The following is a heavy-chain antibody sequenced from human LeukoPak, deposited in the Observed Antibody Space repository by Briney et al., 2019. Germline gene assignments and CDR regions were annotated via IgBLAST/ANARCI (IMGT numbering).Heavy chain of an antibody. Sequence: SETLSLTCTVSGGSISSSSYYWGWIRQPPGKGLEWIGSIYYNGSTHHNPSLKSRVTISVDTSKNQFSLMVSSVTAADTAVYYCARQSIAARGYYYYMDVWGKGTTVTVSS. CDR1: GGSISSSSYY. CDR3: ARQSIAARGYYYYMDV. J-gene: IGHJ6*03. D-gene: IGHD6-6*01. CDR2: IYYNGST. V-gene: IGHV4-39*01.